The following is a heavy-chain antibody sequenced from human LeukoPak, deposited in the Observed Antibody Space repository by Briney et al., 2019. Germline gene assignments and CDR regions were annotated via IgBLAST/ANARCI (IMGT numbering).Heavy chain of an antibody. V-gene: IGHV1-69*04. CDR2: IIPNLGIA. J-gene: IGHJ5*02. D-gene: IGHD3-22*01. CDR3: ARDLYDSSGYYWDWFDP. Sequence: SVKVSCKASGGTFSSYAISWVRQAPGQGLEWMGSIIPNLGIANYAQNFQGRITITADKSTSTAYMELSSLRSEDTAVYYCARDLYDSSGYYWDWFDPWGQGTLVTVSS. CDR1: GGTFSSYA.